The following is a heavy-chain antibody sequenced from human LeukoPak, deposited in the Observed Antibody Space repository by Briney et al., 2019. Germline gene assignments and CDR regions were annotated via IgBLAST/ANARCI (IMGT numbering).Heavy chain of an antibody. CDR2: IIPIFGTA. D-gene: IGHD1-26*01. CDR3: AREPNRYSGSSKGGFDY. Sequence: ASVKVSCKASGGTFSSYAISWVRQAPGHGLEWMGGIIPIFGTANYAQKFQGRVTITTDESTSTAYMELSSLRSEDTAVYYCAREPNRYSGSSKGGFDYWGQGTLVTVSS. CDR1: GGTFSSYA. J-gene: IGHJ4*02. V-gene: IGHV1-69*05.